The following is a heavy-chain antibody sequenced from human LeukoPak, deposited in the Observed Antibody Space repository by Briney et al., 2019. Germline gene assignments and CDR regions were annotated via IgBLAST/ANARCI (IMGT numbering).Heavy chain of an antibody. V-gene: IGHV3-33*08. D-gene: IGHD2-21*02. Sequence: SGGSLRLSCAASGFTFSSYGMHWVRQAPGKGLEWVAVIWYDGSNKDYADSVKGRFTISRDNSKNTLYLQMSGLRAEDTAVYYCATWAHIEVGTAPPPDYWGQGTLVTVTS. CDR2: IWYDGSNK. CDR3: ATWAHIEVGTAPPPDY. J-gene: IGHJ4*02. CDR1: GFTFSSYG.